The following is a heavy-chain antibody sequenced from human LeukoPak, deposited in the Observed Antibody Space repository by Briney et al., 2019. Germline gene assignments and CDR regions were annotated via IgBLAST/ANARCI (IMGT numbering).Heavy chain of an antibody. D-gene: IGHD6-13*01. J-gene: IGHJ4*02. CDR1: GFTFSSYS. V-gene: IGHV3-48*01. Sequence: GGSLRLSCAASGFTFSSYSMNWVRQAPGKGLEWVSYISSASNTIYYADSVKGRFTISRDNAKNSLYLQMNSLRAEDTAVYYCARVAASLARDDYWGQGTLVTVSS. CDR2: ISSASNTI. CDR3: ARVAASLARDDY.